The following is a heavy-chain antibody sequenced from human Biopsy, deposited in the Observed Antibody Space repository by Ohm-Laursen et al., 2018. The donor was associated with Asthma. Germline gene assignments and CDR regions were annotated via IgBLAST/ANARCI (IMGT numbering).Heavy chain of an antibody. J-gene: IGHJ4*02. CDR2: IDWEEDK. CDR1: GFSLSSSGAN. V-gene: IGHV2-70*04. CDR3: TRHNDY. Sequence: TQTLTLTCSFSGFSLSSSGANVNWIRQPPGKALEWLARIDWEEDKFYSTSLKTRLTISKGPSEDQVVLTMTNMGPVDTATYYCTRHNDYWGQGTLVTVSS. D-gene: IGHD1-14*01.